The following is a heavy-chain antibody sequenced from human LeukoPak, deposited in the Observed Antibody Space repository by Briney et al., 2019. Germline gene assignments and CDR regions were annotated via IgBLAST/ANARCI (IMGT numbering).Heavy chain of an antibody. CDR2: INPSGGST. V-gene: IGHV1-46*01. Sequence: ASVKVSCKASGYTFTSYYMHWLRQAPGQGLEWMGLINPSGGSTSYAQKFQGRVTMTRDTSTSTVYMELSSLRSEDTAVYYCGRALEWLPNYYYYGMDVWGQGTTVTVSS. D-gene: IGHD3-3*01. CDR3: GRALEWLPNYYYYGMDV. CDR1: GYTFTSYY. J-gene: IGHJ6*02.